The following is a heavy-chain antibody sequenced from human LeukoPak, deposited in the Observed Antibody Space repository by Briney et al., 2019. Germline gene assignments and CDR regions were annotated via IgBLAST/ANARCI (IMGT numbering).Heavy chain of an antibody. V-gene: IGHV4-59*01. Sequence: PSETLSLTCTVSGGSISSYYWSWIRQPPGKGLEWIGYIYYSGSTNYNPSLKRRVTISVDTSKNQFSLKLSYVTAADTAVYFCARESSWGNFDYWGQGTLVTVSS. CDR1: GGSISSYY. CDR2: IYYSGST. CDR3: ARESSWGNFDY. D-gene: IGHD7-27*01. J-gene: IGHJ4*02.